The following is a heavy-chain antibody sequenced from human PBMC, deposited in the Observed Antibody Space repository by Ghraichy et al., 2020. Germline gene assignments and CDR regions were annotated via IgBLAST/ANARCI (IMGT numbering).Heavy chain of an antibody. CDR3: ASNFDF. V-gene: IGHV3-23*01. CDR1: GFPFSSYA. Sequence: GGSLRLSCAASGFPFSSYAITWVRQAPGKRLEWVSAISDSGVSTYYADSVKGRFTISRDNSKNTVYLQMNSLKAEDTAVYYCASNFDFWGPGTLVTVSS. CDR2: ISDSGVST. J-gene: IGHJ4*02.